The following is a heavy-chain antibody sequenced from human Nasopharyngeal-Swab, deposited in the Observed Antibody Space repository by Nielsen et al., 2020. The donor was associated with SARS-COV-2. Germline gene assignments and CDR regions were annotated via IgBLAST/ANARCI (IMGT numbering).Heavy chain of an antibody. CDR2: IKQDGSEK. CDR3: VTGGSYYVY. J-gene: IGHJ4*02. D-gene: IGHD1-26*01. CDR1: QFAFGNYW. Sequence: GGSLRLSCVVSQFAFGNYWMSWVRQAPGKGPEWVANIKQDGSEKYYVDSVKGRFTISSDNAKNSLYLQMNSLRAEDTAVYHCVTGGSYYVYWGQGTLVTVSS. V-gene: IGHV3-7*01.